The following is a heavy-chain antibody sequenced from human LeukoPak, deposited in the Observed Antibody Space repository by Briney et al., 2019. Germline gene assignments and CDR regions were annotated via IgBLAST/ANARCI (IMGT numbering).Heavy chain of an antibody. CDR2: ISYSGGT. CDR1: GGSISGYY. V-gene: IGHV4-59*01. Sequence: PSETLSLTCTVSGGSISGYYWTWIRQPPGKGLEWIGYISYSGGTDYNPSLKSRVTISIDTFKNQFSLKLSSVTAADTAVYYCARGHSSSWYYFDYWGQGTLVTVSS. J-gene: IGHJ4*02. CDR3: ARGHSSSWYYFDY. D-gene: IGHD6-13*01.